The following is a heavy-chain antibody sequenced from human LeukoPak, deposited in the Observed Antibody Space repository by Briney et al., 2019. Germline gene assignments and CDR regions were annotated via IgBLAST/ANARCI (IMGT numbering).Heavy chain of an antibody. CDR1: GFTLSSYT. CDR2: ISSSSSYI. V-gene: IGHV3-21*01. J-gene: IGHJ4*02. CDR3: AREGGTYYVVYFDY. D-gene: IGHD1-26*01. Sequence: PGGSLRLSCAASGFTLSSYTMNWVRQAPGKGLEWVSSISSSSSYIYYADSVEGRFTISRDNAKNSLYLQMDSLRAEDTAVYYCAREGGTYYVVYFDYWGQGALVTVSS.